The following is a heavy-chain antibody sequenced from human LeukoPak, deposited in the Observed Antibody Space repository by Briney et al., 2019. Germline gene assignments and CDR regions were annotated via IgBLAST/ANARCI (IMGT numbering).Heavy chain of an antibody. D-gene: IGHD3-9*01. J-gene: IGHJ6*04. CDR1: GYTFTSYY. V-gene: IGHV1-46*01. CDR2: INPSGGST. CDR3: ARERGKLRYFDWPHYYYGMDV. Sequence: ASVRVSCTASGYTFTSYYMHWVRQAPGQGLEWMGIINPSGGSTNYAQKFQGRVTMTRDTSTSTVYIELSSLRSEDTAVYYCARERGKLRYFDWPHYYYGMDVWGKGTTVTVSS.